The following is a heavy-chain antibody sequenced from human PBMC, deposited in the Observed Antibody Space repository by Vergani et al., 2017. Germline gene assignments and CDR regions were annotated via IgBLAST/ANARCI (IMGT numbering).Heavy chain of an antibody. Sequence: QVQLVESGGGVVQPGRSLRLSCAASGFTFSSYAMHWVRQAPGKGLEWVAGISYDGSNKYYADSVKGRFTISRDNSTNTLYLQMNSLRAEDTAVYYCARLDCSSTSFWNYDYGMDVWGQGTTVTVSS. V-gene: IGHV3-30-3*01. CDR3: ARLDCSSTSFWNYDYGMDV. J-gene: IGHJ6*02. D-gene: IGHD2-2*01. CDR1: GFTFSSYA. CDR2: ISYDGSNK.